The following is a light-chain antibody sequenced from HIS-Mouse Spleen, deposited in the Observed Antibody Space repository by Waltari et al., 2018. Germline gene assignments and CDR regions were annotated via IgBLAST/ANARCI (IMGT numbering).Light chain of an antibody. Sequence: SYELTQPPSVSVSPGQTARITCSGDALPKKYAYWYQQKSGQAPVLVIYEDSKRPTGIPERFSGYSSGTMATLTISRAQVEDEADYYCYSTDSSGNHRVFGGGTKLTVL. CDR2: EDS. V-gene: IGLV3-10*01. J-gene: IGLJ2*01. CDR3: YSTDSSGNHRV. CDR1: ALPKKY.